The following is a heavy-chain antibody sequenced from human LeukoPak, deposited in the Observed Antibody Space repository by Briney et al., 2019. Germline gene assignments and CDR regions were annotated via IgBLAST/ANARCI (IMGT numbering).Heavy chain of an antibody. CDR3: AKDILTGYYSYYYYYGMDV. CDR2: IRYDGSNK. V-gene: IGHV3-30*02. D-gene: IGHD3-9*01. CDR1: GFTFSSYG. Sequence: PGGSLRLSCAASGFTFSSYGMHWGRQAPGKGLEWVAFIRYDGSNKYYADSVKGRFTISRDNSKNTLYLQMNSLRAEDTAVYYCAKDILTGYYSYYYYYGMDVWGQGTTVTVSS. J-gene: IGHJ6*02.